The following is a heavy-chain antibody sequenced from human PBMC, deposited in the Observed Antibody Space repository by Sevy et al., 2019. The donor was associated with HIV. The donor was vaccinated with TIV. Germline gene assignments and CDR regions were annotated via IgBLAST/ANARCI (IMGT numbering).Heavy chain of an antibody. D-gene: IGHD3-10*01. Sequence: GGSLRLSCAASGFTFSSYAMSWVRQAPGKGLEWVSAISGSGGSTYYADSVKGRFTISRDNSKNTLYLQMNSLRAEDTAVYYCAKKIGRAPSNGMGVWGQGTTVTVSS. CDR3: AKKIGRAPSNGMGV. V-gene: IGHV3-23*01. CDR2: ISGSGGST. J-gene: IGHJ6*02. CDR1: GFTFSSYA.